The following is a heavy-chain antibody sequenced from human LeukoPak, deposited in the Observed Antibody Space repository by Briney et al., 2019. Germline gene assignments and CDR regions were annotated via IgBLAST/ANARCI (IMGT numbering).Heavy chain of an antibody. CDR3: ARSTDY. CDR1: GFTFSDYW. J-gene: IGHJ4*02. D-gene: IGHD5/OR15-5a*01. Sequence: GGSLRLSCATPGFTFSDYWMNWVRQAPGKGLEWVANIKQDGSEKYYVGSVKGRFTISRDNTKNSLYLQMNNLRAEDTAVYYCARSTDYWGQGTLVTVSS. V-gene: IGHV3-7*01. CDR2: IKQDGSEK.